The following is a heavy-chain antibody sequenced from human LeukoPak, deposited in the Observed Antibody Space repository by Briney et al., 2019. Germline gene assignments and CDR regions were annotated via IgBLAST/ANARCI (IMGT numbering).Heavy chain of an antibody. J-gene: IGHJ6*03. Sequence: GSSVKVSCKASGGTFSSYAISWVRQAPGQGLEWMGGIIPIFGTANYAQKFQGRVTITADESTSTAYMELGSLRSEDTAVYYCARDQAYRTRYYYYYYMDVWGKGTTVTVSS. CDR1: GGTFSSYA. CDR3: ARDQAYRTRYYYYYYMDV. D-gene: IGHD3-16*02. V-gene: IGHV1-69*01. CDR2: IIPIFGTA.